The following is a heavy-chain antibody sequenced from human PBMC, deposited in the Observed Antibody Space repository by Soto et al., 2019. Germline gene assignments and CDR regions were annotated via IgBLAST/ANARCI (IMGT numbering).Heavy chain of an antibody. CDR2: IIPIFGTA. CDR1: GGTFSSYA. CDR3: ARSGEFYCSGGSCYFDY. J-gene: IGHJ4*02. D-gene: IGHD2-15*01. V-gene: IGHV1-69*01. Sequence: ACVKVSCRASGGTFSSYAISWVRQAPGKGLEWMGGIIPIFGTANYAQKFQGRVTITADESTSTAYMELSSLGSEDTAVYYCARSGEFYCSGGSCYFDYWGQGTLVTVSS.